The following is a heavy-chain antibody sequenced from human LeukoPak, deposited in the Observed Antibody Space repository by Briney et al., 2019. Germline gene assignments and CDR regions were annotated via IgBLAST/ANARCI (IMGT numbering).Heavy chain of an antibody. J-gene: IGHJ4*02. D-gene: IGHD6-19*01. CDR2: IFGSGGST. V-gene: IGHV3-23*01. CDR3: GKTTTGYSSGQKPAWPVDY. Sequence: PGGSLRLSCEASGFTFGSYAMYWVRQAPGKGLEWVAGIFGSGGSTHYADSAKGRFTISRANSKNTVYLQINILRAEDTAVYYCGKTTTGYSSGQKPAWPVDYWGQGTLVTVSS. CDR1: GFTFGSYA.